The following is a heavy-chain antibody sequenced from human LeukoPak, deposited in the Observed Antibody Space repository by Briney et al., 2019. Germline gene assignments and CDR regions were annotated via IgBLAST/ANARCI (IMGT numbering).Heavy chain of an antibody. CDR3: ARGPSIFGVVITNYYYYYYMDV. J-gene: IGHJ6*03. CDR1: GYTFTSYY. CDR2: INPSGGST. D-gene: IGHD3-3*01. V-gene: IGHV1-46*01. Sequence: ASVKVSCKASGYTFTSYYMHWVRQAPGQGLEWMGIINPSGGSTSYAQKFQGRVTMTRDTSISTAYMELSRLRSDDTAVYYCARGPSIFGVVITNYYYYYYMDVWGKGTTVTVSS.